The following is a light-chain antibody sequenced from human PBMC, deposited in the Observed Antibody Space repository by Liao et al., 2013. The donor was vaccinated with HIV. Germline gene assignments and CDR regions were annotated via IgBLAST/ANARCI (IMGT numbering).Light chain of an antibody. J-gene: IGLJ1*01. CDR1: RLGDKY. CDR3: QVWDSNSDHPYV. Sequence: SYDLTQPPSVSVSPGQTASITCSGDRLGDKYTCWYQQKPGQAPLLVMSFDTDRPSVIPERFSGSNSGNTATLSISRVEAGDEADYYCQVWDSNSDHPYVFGTGTKVTVL. CDR2: FDT. V-gene: IGLV3-1*01.